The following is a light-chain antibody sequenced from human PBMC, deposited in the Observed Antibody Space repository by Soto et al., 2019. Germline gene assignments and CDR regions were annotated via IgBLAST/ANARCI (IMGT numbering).Light chain of an antibody. V-gene: IGKV3-20*01. Sequence: EIVLTQSPGTLSLSPGERATLSCRASQSVSNSYLAWYQQKPGQAPRLLIYGVSSSATGIPERFSGRGSGTDFTLIISRLEPEDLAVYYCQQYDSSPVTFGHGNKVEIK. J-gene: IGKJ1*01. CDR1: QSVSNSY. CDR3: QQYDSSPVT. CDR2: GVS.